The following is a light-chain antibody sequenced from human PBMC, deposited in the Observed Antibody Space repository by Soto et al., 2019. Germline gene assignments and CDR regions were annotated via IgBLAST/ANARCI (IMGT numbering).Light chain of an antibody. CDR3: QQYNKWPPYT. J-gene: IGKJ2*01. CDR1: QSVSSN. CDR2: GAS. V-gene: IGKV3-15*01. Sequence: EIVMTQSPATLSVSPGERATLSCRASQSVSSNLAWYQQKPCQAPRLLIDGASTRATGIPARFSGSGSGTEFTLTISSLQSEDFAVYYCQQYNKWPPYTFGQGTKLEIK.